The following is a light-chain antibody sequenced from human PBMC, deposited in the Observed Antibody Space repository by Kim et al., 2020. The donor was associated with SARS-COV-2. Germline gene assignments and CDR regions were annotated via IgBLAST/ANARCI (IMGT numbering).Light chain of an antibody. V-gene: IGLV3-1*01. CDR2: QDS. J-gene: IGLJ2*01. CDR1: KLGDKY. Sequence: SYELTQPPSVTVSPGQTASITCSGDKLGDKYAYWYQQKPGQSPVLVIYQDSKRPSGIPERFSGSNSGNTATLTISGTQAMDEADYYCQAWDSSRVVFGGGTQLTVL. CDR3: QAWDSSRVV.